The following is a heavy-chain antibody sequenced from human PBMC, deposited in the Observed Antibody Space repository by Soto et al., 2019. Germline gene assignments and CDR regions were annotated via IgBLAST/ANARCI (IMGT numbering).Heavy chain of an antibody. V-gene: IGHV4-30-2*01. Sequence: QQQRQESGSGLVKPSQTLSLTCAVSGGSISSGGYSWSWIRQPPGKGLEWIGYIYHSGSTYYNPSLKSRVTISVDRSKNQFSLKLSSVTAADTAVYYCARAGGLGAVAVDYWGQGTLVAVSS. D-gene: IGHD6-19*01. J-gene: IGHJ4*02. CDR1: GGSISSGGYS. CDR3: ARAGGLGAVAVDY. CDR2: IYHSGST.